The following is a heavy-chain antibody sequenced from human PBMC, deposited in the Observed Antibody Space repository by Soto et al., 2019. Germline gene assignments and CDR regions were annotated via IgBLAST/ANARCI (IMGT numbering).Heavy chain of an antibody. D-gene: IGHD5-18*01. CDR2: IIPIFGTA. CDR1: GGTFSSYA. CDR3: ARDLDTAMTNRYNWFDP. V-gene: IGHV1-69*13. Sequence: ASVKVSCKASGGTFSSYAISWVRQAPGQGLEWMGGIIPIFGTANYAQKFQGRVTITADESTSTAYMELSSLRSEDTAVYYCARDLDTAMTNRYNWFDPWGQGTLVTVSS. J-gene: IGHJ5*02.